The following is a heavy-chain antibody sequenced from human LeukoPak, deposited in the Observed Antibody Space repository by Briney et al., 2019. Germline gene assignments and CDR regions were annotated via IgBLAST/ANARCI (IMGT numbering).Heavy chain of an antibody. Sequence: GGSLRLSCEASGFSVLDHFMTWVRHTPGKGLEWVSVIYNDGRTNYAESVKGRFTMSRDSSKNMVSLQMNSLRAEDSAVYYCASPSYFGDYWGQGTLVTVSS. CDR1: GFSVLDHF. D-gene: IGHD3-10*01. CDR2: IYNDGRT. J-gene: IGHJ4*02. CDR3: ASPSYFGDY. V-gene: IGHV3-66*01.